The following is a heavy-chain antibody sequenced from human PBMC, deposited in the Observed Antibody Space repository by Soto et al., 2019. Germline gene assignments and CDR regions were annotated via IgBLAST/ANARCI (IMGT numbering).Heavy chain of an antibody. CDR1: GFTFSSYS. Sequence: GGSLRLSCAASGFTFSSYSMNWVRQAPGKGLEWVSYISSSSSTIYYADSVKGRFTISRDNAKNSLYLQMNSLRAEDTAVYYCARDPGTLWFGDQYYYYYYYMDVWGKGTTVTVSS. V-gene: IGHV3-48*01. D-gene: IGHD3-10*01. J-gene: IGHJ6*03. CDR2: ISSSSSTI. CDR3: ARDPGTLWFGDQYYYYYYYMDV.